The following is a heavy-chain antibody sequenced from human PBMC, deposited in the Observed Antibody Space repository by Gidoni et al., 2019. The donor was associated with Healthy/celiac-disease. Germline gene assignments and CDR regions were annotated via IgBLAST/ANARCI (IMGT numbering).Heavy chain of an antibody. Sequence: EVQLVESGGGLVKPGGSLRLSCAASGFTFSSYSMNWVRQAPGKGLEWVSSISSSSSYIYYADSVKGRFTISRDNAKNSLYLQMNSLRAEDTAVYYCARDPVDFTVVVPAANTGGMDVWGQGTTVTVSS. J-gene: IGHJ6*02. D-gene: IGHD2-2*01. CDR1: GFTFSSYS. CDR2: ISSSSSYI. V-gene: IGHV3-21*01. CDR3: ARDPVDFTVVVPAANTGGMDV.